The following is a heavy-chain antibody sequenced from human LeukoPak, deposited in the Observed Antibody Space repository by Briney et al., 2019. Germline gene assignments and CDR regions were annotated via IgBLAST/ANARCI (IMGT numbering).Heavy chain of an antibody. D-gene: IGHD3-3*01. CDR2: ISGSGGST. Sequence: GGSLRLSCAASGFTFSSCAMSWVRQAPGKGLEWVSAISGSGGSTYYADSVKGRFTISRDNSKNTLYLQMNSLRAEDTAVYYCAKTGDDFWSGYLAQFDYWGQGTLVTVSS. CDR1: GFTFSSCA. CDR3: AKTGDDFWSGYLAQFDY. V-gene: IGHV3-23*01. J-gene: IGHJ4*02.